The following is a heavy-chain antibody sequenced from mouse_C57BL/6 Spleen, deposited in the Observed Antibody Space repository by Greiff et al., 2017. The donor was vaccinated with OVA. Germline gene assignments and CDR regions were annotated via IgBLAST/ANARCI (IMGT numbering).Heavy chain of an antibody. J-gene: IGHJ1*03. CDR2: NHPNSGST. CDR3: ARSGRVTTVEGGYSEV. CDR1: GYTFTSYW. Sequence: QVQLQQPGAELVKPGASVKLSCKASGYTFTSYWMHWVKQRPGQGLEWIGMNHPNSGSTNYNEKFKSKATLTVDKSSSTAYMQLSSLTAEDSAVYYCARSGRVTTVEGGYSEVWCTGTTVTVSS. D-gene: IGHD1-1*01. V-gene: IGHV1-64*01.